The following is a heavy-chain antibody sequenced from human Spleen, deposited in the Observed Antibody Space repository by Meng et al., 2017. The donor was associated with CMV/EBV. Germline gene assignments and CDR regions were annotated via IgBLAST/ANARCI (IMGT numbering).Heavy chain of an antibody. CDR3: ARDRGAARLDYIMDV. V-gene: IGHV3-7*01. CDR2: IKQNGGDK. D-gene: IGHD6-6*01. J-gene: IGHJ6*02. CDR1: GFTFSIYS. Sequence: GGSLRLSCAVSGFTFSIYSMKWVRQAPGKGLEWVANIKQNGGDKYYVDSVKGRFTISRDNAKNSLSLQMNSLRAEDTAVYYCARDRGAARLDYIMDVWGRGTTVTVSS.